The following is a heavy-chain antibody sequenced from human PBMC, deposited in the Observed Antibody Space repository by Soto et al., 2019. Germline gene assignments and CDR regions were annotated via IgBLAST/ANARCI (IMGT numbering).Heavy chain of an antibody. CDR3: ATSQKGYNWNYFDH. CDR1: GASISGSYYY. CDR2: AFYTGFT. J-gene: IGHJ4*02. D-gene: IGHD1-20*01. V-gene: IGHV4-39*01. Sequence: SETLSLTCAVSGASISGSYYYWSWLRQSPGKGPEWIGSAFYTGFTSYNPSLESRVSVSVDTSKSQFSLKLSAVTAADTAVYYCATSQKGYNWNYFDHWGQGALVTVSS.